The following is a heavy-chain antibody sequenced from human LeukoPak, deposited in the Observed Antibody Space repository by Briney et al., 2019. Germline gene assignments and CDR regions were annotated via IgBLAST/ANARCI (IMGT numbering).Heavy chain of an antibody. J-gene: IGHJ4*02. CDR2: IKEDGSEI. CDR1: AFTFSSYW. Sequence: AGGSLKLSCAASAFTFSSYWMSWVCQAPGKGPEWVANIKEDGSEIHYVDSEKGRFTISRDNAKNSLYLQLNSLRVEDTAVYYCARDRGYSSFDYWGQGTLVTVSS. D-gene: IGHD4-23*01. V-gene: IGHV3-7*01. CDR3: ARDRGYSSFDY.